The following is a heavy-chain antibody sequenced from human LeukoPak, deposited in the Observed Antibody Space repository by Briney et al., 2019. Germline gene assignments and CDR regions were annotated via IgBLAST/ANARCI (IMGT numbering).Heavy chain of an antibody. D-gene: IGHD6-13*01. V-gene: IGHV4-34*01. CDR3: ARGYSSMVDY. J-gene: IGHJ4*02. Sequence: PSETLSLTCAVYGGSFSGYYWSWIRQPPGKGLEWIGETNHSGSTNYNPSLKSRVTISVDTSKNQFSLKLSSVTAADTAVYYCARGYSSMVDYWGQGTLVTVPS. CDR2: TNHSGST. CDR1: GGSFSGYY.